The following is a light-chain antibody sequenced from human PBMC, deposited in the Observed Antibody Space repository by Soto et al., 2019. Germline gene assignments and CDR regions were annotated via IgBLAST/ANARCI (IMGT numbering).Light chain of an antibody. CDR1: QDISRY. J-gene: IGKJ5*01. Sequence: DIQLTQSPPTLSASVGDRVTITCQASQDISRYLNWYQQKPGKAPNLLICDTSNLEPGVPSRFSGSGSGTDFTLTISSLQPEDFATYYCQQYDDLPSFGQGTRLEIK. CDR3: QQYDDLPS. CDR2: DTS. V-gene: IGKV1-33*01.